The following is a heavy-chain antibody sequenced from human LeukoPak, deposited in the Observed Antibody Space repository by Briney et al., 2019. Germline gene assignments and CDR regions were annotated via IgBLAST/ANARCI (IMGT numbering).Heavy chain of an antibody. D-gene: IGHD3-3*02. J-gene: IGHJ4*02. CDR3: ARAPSNAHFDY. Sequence: PGGSLRLSCAASGFTFSSYGMSWVRQAPGKGLEWVSAISGSGGSTYYADSVKGRFTISRDNAKNSLYLQMNSLRAEDTAVYYCARAPSNAHFDYWGQGTLVTVSS. CDR1: GFTFSSYG. V-gene: IGHV3-23*01. CDR2: ISGSGGST.